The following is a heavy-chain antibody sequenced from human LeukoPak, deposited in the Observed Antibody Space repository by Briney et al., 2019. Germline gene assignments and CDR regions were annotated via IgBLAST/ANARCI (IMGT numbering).Heavy chain of an antibody. Sequence: ASVKVSCKASGYTFTSYGISWVRQAPGQGLEWMGWISAYNGNPNYAQKLQGRVTMTTDTSTSTAYMELRSLRSDDTAVYYCASCYYDSSGYYRLFDYWGQGTLVTVSS. V-gene: IGHV1-18*01. J-gene: IGHJ4*02. D-gene: IGHD3-22*01. CDR1: GYTFTSYG. CDR3: ASCYYDSSGYYRLFDY. CDR2: ISAYNGNP.